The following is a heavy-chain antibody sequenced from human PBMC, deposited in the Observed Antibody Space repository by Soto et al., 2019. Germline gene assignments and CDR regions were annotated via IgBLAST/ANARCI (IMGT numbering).Heavy chain of an antibody. J-gene: IGHJ4*02. Sequence: GGSLRLSCAASGFTFSSYAMSWVRQAPGKGLEWVSAISGSGGSTYYADSVKGRFTISRDNSKNTLYLQMNSLRAEDTAVYYCAKYESDDILTGYSHWGQGTLVTVSS. CDR1: GFTFSSYA. CDR3: AKYESDDILTGYSH. V-gene: IGHV3-23*01. CDR2: ISGSGGST. D-gene: IGHD3-9*01.